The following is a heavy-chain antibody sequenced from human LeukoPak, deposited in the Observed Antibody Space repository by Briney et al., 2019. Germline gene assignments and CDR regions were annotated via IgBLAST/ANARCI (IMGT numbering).Heavy chain of an antibody. J-gene: IGHJ4*02. CDR1: GYIFTVYY. Sequence: ASVTVSCKASGYIFTVYYMHWVRQAPGQGLEWMGWINPKGGGTNYVQKFQGRVTMTRDTSTSTAYMELRSLRSDDTALYYCARASYYDSSGLFDYWGQGTLVTVSS. V-gene: IGHV1-2*02. CDR3: ARASYYDSSGLFDY. D-gene: IGHD3-22*01. CDR2: INPKGGGT.